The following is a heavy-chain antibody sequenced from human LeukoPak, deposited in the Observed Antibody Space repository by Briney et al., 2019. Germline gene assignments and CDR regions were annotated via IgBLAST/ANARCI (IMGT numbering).Heavy chain of an antibody. CDR1: GFPFNIYW. Sequence: GESLTLSCAASGFPFNIYWMSWIRQAPGKGLEWVATINQDGREGYYVDSMKGRFSISKDNARNSLYLHMHSLRAEDTAVYYCAREYYSSFDYWGQGALVTVSS. D-gene: IGHD2-21*01. V-gene: IGHV3-7*01. J-gene: IGHJ4*02. CDR3: AREYYSSFDY. CDR2: INQDGREG.